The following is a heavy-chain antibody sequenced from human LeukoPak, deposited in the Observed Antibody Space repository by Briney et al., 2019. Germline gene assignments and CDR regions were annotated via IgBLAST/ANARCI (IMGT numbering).Heavy chain of an antibody. V-gene: IGHV4-59*04. D-gene: IGHD6-13*01. CDR3: AASYTTSWPEIDY. J-gene: IGHJ4*02. CDR2: VYYSGST. CDR1: GGSISSYH. Sequence: PSETLSLTCTVSGGSISSYHWNWIRQPPGKGLEWIGTVYYSGSTYYNPSLESRVTLFVDTSKNQSSLKLTSVTAADTAVYYCAASYTTSWPEIDYWGQGTLVTVSS.